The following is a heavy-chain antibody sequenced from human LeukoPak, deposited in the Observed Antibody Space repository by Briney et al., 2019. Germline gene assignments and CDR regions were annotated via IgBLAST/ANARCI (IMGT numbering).Heavy chain of an antibody. V-gene: IGHV4-31*03. Sequence: SQTLSLTCTVSGDSISSGGSSRNGGHYGSWLRQFGGKGLEWIGYIYHSGNTYYNPSVERRVTISVDTSENRFSLKLNSVTAADTAIHYCARDTRIHWPRFLDYWGQGILVTVSS. J-gene: IGHJ4*02. CDR3: ARDTRIHWPRFLDY. CDR1: GDSISSGGSSRNGGHY. CDR2: IYHSGNT. D-gene: IGHD5-12*01.